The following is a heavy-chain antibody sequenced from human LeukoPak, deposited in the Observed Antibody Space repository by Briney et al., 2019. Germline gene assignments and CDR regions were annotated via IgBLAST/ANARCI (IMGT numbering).Heavy chain of an antibody. CDR2: IKPDGIDK. Sequence: PGGSLRLSCVGSGFTFRSHWVNWVRQSPGKGLEWVANIKPDGIDKYYVDSARGRFTVSRDNAKNSAFLQMNSLTAEDTAVYYCARERGSTNSYPLPIDYWGQGTLVTVSS. D-gene: IGHD6-13*01. J-gene: IGHJ4*02. CDR1: GFTFRSHW. CDR3: ARERGSTNSYPLPIDY. V-gene: IGHV3-7*03.